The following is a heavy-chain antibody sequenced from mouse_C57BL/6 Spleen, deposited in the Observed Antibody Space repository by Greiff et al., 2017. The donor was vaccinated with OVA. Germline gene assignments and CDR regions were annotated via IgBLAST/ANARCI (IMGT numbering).Heavy chain of an antibody. CDR1: GYTFTSYW. J-gene: IGHJ4*01. Sequence: QVHVKQPGTELVKPGASVKLSCKASGYTFTSYWMHWVKQRPGQGLEWIGNINPSNGGTNYNEKFKSKATLTVDKSSSTAYMQLSSLTSEDSAVYYCALAYYSNYEAMDYWGQGTSVTVSS. V-gene: IGHV1-53*01. D-gene: IGHD2-5*01. CDR3: ALAYYSNYEAMDY. CDR2: INPSNGGT.